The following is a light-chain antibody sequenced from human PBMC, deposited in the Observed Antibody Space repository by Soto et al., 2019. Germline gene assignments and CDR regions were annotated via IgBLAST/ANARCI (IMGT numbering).Light chain of an antibody. CDR3: QQYGSSPPVT. CDR1: QSVSSSY. Sequence: EIVLTQSPGTLSLSPGKRATLSCRASQSVSSSYLAWYQQKPGQAPRLLIYGASGRATGIPDRFSGSGSGTDFNLTISRLEPKDFAVYYCQQYGSSPPVTFGQGTRLEIK. V-gene: IGKV3-20*01. CDR2: GAS. J-gene: IGKJ5*01.